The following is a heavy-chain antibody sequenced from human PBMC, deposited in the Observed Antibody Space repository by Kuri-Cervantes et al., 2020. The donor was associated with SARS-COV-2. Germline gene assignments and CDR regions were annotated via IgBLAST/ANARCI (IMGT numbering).Heavy chain of an antibody. Sequence: ASVKVSCKASGYTFTSYYMHWVRQAPGQGLEWMGIINPSGGSTSYAQKFQGRVTMTRDTSTSTVYMELSSLRSEDTAVYYCAREVEEGCSGGSCKQNWFEPWGQGAPVTVSS. CDR1: GYTFTSYY. J-gene: IGHJ5*02. V-gene: IGHV1-46*03. CDR3: AREVEEGCSGGSCKQNWFEP. CDR2: INPSGGST. D-gene: IGHD2-15*01.